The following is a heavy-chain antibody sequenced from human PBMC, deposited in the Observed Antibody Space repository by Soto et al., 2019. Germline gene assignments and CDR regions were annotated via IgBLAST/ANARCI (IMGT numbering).Heavy chain of an antibody. CDR1: GFSLTTSGVG. Sequence: QITLKESGPTVVKPTETLTLTCTFSGFSLTTSGVGVGWVRQSPGKAPEWLALIYWDDDKRYSTSLKSRLTTTKDTSKNLVVLTMANVDPADAATYYCAHRVLRTVFGLVTTTAIYFDFWGQGTPVVVSS. CDR2: IYWDDDK. CDR3: AHRVLRTVFGLVTTTAIYFDF. V-gene: IGHV2-5*02. D-gene: IGHD3-3*01. J-gene: IGHJ4*02.